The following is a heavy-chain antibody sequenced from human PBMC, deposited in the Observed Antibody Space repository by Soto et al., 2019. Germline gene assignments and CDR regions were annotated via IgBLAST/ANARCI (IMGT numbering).Heavy chain of an antibody. CDR1: GFTFSNYA. Sequence: EVQLLESGGGLVQPGGSLRLSCVASGFTFSNYAMSWVRQAPGKGLEWVSAISGSRGGTYYADSVKGRFTISRDNSKNTPYLQMNSLRAEDTAVYYCAKVSEMATILSWFDPCGQGTLVTVSS. D-gene: IGHD5-12*01. CDR2: ISGSRGGT. CDR3: AKVSEMATILSWFDP. J-gene: IGHJ5*02. V-gene: IGHV3-23*01.